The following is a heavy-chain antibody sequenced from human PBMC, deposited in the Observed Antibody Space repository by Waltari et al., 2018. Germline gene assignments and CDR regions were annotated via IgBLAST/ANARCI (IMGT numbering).Heavy chain of an antibody. CDR1: FGNYA. V-gene: IGHV3-23*01. CDR3: ARDGARGGGSCYNY. Sequence: FGNYAMGWVRQAPGKGLEWVSAISGSGDKTYYADSVKGRFTVSRDNSKNSLSLQMDRLRADDTALYYCARDGARGGGSCYNYWGQGSLVTVSS. D-gene: IGHD2-15*01. CDR2: ISGSGDKT. J-gene: IGHJ4*02.